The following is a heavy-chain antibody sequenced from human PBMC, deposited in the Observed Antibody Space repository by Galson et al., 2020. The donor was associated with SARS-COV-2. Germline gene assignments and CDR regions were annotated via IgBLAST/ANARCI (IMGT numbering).Heavy chain of an antibody. CDR2: ISSSSGNT. CDR1: GFSFFNYA. D-gene: IGHD2-2*02. Sequence: GGSLRLSCVTSGFSFFNYAMSWVRQAPGKGPEWVSAISSSSGNTYYADSVEGRFTISRDNSQNTVYLQMNSLRVEDTAIYYCAKDTKNQLLYSLGYWGQGTLVTVSS. V-gene: IGHV3-23*01. CDR3: AKDTKNQLLYSLGY. J-gene: IGHJ4*02.